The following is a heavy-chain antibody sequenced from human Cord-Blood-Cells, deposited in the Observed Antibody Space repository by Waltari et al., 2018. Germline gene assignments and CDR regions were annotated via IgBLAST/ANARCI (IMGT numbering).Heavy chain of an antibody. V-gene: IGHV3-53*01. Sequence: EVQLVESGGGLIQPGGSLRLSCAASVSTASSNYLSWVRQAPGKGLEWVSVIYSGGSTYYADSVKGRFTISRDNSKNTLYLQMNSLRAEDAAVYYCARDNWNYDAFDIWGQGTMVTVSS. CDR2: IYSGGST. D-gene: IGHD1-7*01. CDR3: ARDNWNYDAFDI. CDR1: VSTASSNY. J-gene: IGHJ3*02.